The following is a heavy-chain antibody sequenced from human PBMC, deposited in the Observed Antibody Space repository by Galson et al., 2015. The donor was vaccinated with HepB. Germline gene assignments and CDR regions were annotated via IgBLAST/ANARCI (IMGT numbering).Heavy chain of an antibody. D-gene: IGHD2/OR15-2a*01. CDR3: AKDSYCNQNDGMNG. CDR1: GFTFNDYA. Sequence: SLRLSCAASGFTFNDYAMHWVRQAPGKGLEWVSGISWNSAQIWYADSVKGRFTISRDNAKNTVYLQMNSLRVEDSALYYCAKDSYCNQNDGMNGCGQGTSFSVSS. CDR2: ISWNSAQI. V-gene: IGHV3-9*01. J-gene: IGHJ6*02.